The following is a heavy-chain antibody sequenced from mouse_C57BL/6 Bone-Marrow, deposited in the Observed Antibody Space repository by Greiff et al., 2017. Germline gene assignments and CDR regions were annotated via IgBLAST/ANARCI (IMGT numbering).Heavy chain of an antibody. J-gene: IGHJ3*01. CDR3: ARSGYGNPDWFAY. D-gene: IGHD2-1*01. Sequence: QVQLQQSGAELARPGASVKLSCKASGYTFTSYGISWVKQRTGQGLEWIGEIYPRSGNTYYNEKFKGKATLTADKSSSTAYMELRSLTSEDSADYFCARSGYGNPDWFAYWGQGTLVTVSA. V-gene: IGHV1-81*01. CDR2: IYPRSGNT. CDR1: GYTFTSYG.